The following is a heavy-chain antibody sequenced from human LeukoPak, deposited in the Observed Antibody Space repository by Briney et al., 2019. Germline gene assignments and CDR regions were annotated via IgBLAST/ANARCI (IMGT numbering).Heavy chain of an antibody. CDR2: ISGSGGSA. J-gene: IGHJ2*01. V-gene: IGHV3-23*01. Sequence: GGSLRLSCVASGFTFSSYAMSWVRQAPGKGLEWVSTISGSGGSAYYADSVKGQFTISRDNSKNTLYLQMNSLRVEDTAIYYCAKDPCPGSGSVCTGWYFDLWGRGTLVTVSS. CDR3: AKDPCPGSGSVCTGWYFDL. D-gene: IGHD2-8*01. CDR1: GFTFSSYA.